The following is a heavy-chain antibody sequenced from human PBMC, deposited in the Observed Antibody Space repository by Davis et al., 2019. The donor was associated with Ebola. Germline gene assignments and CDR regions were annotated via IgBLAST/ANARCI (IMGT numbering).Heavy chain of an antibody. Sequence: AASVKVSCKASGGTFSSYAMHWVRQAPGQRLEWMGWINAGNGNTKYSQKFQGRVTITRDTSASTAYMELSSLRSEDTAVYYCARGERIVVVVAATRGGPFDPWGQGTLVTVSS. V-gene: IGHV1-3*01. D-gene: IGHD2-15*01. CDR1: GGTFSSYA. CDR3: ARGERIVVVVAATRGGPFDP. J-gene: IGHJ5*02. CDR2: INAGNGNT.